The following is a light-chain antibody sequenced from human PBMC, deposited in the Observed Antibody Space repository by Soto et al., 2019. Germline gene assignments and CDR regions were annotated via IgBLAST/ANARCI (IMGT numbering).Light chain of an antibody. Sequence: QSALTQPASVSGSPGQSITISCTGTFSDVGSYNLVSWYQQHPGKAPKLMIYEDTKRPSGVSNRFSGSKSGYTASLTISGLQAEDEADYYCSSYTSSRLGVFGTGTKVTVL. V-gene: IGLV2-14*02. CDR1: FSDVGSYNL. J-gene: IGLJ1*01. CDR2: EDT. CDR3: SSYTSSRLGV.